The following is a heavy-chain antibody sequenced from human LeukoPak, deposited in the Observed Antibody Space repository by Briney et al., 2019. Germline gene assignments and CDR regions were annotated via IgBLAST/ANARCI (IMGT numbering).Heavy chain of an antibody. CDR2: ITWNGDST. CDR3: AKHKWLRGYYYYCMDV. Sequence: GGSLRLSCAASGFNFDDYNMHWVRQAPGKGLEWVSLITWNGDSTYYADSVEGRFTISRDNSKNSLYLQMNSLRTEDTALYFCAKHKWLRGYYYYCMDVWGKGTTVTVSS. CDR1: GFNFDDYN. J-gene: IGHJ6*03. D-gene: IGHD5-12*01. V-gene: IGHV3-43*01.